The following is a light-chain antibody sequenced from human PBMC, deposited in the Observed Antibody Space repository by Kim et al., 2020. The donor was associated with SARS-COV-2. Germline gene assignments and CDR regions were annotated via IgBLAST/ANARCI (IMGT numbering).Light chain of an antibody. CDR1: QSVSSSY. J-gene: IGKJ2*01. CDR2: GAS. Sequence: EIEMTQSPCSLSLSPGERATLSCRASQSVSSSYLAWYQQKPGHPPMLLICGASSRATGIPDMFTGSGSGTDFTLTISSLEPEDFAVYYCQQYGSSLYTFGQGTKLEI. CDR3: QQYGSSLYT. V-gene: IGKV3-20*01.